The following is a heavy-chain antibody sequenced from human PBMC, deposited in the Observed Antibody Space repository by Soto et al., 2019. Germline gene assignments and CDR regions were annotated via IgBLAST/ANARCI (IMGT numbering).Heavy chain of an antibody. CDR2: ISYDGSNK. CDR3: ARVEQGGQLLYLTLHYYYYYGMDV. Sequence: GSLRLSCAASGFTFSSYAMHWVRQAPGKGLEWVAVISYDGSNKYYADSVKGRFTISRDNSKNTLYLQMNSLRAEDTAVYYCARVEQGGQLLYLTLHYYYYYGMDVWGQGTTVTVSS. V-gene: IGHV3-30-3*01. J-gene: IGHJ6*02. D-gene: IGHD2-2*02. CDR1: GFTFSSYA.